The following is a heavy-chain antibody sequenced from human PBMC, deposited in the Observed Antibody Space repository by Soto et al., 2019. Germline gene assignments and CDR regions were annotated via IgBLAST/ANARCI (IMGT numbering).Heavy chain of an antibody. Sequence: WIRQPPGKGLEWLGSIYHNGDTRYNPSLKSPVTMSVDTSKNQFTLRVTSVTAADTAVYFCAKDSSGLDIWSQATLVTVYS. V-gene: IGHV4-38-2*02. D-gene: IGHD6-25*01. J-gene: IGHJ4*02. CDR2: IYHNGDT. CDR3: AKDSSGLDI.